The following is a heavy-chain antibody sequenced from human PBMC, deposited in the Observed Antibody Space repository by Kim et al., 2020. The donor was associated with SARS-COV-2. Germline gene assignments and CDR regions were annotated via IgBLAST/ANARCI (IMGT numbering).Heavy chain of an antibody. J-gene: IGHJ2*01. CDR1: GGSFSGYY. D-gene: IGHD6-13*01. CDR2: INHSGST. Sequence: SETLSLTCAVYGGSFSGYYWSWIRQPPGKGLEWIGEINHSGSTNYNPSLKSRVTISVDTSKNQFSLKLSSVTAADTAVYYCGRGEKAAAVRVHFDLWGRGTLVTVSS. V-gene: IGHV4-34*01. CDR3: GRGEKAAAVRVHFDL.